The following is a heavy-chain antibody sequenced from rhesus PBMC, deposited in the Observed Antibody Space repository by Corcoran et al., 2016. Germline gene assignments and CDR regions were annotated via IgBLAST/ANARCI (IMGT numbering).Heavy chain of an antibody. J-gene: IGHJ3*01. D-gene: IGHD3-3*01. CDR2: ISYSGST. CDR1: GYSISSGYG. V-gene: IGHV4-122*02. Sequence: QLQLQESGPGLVKPSETLSLTCAVSGYSISSGYGWSWIRQPPGKGLEWIGYISYSGSTSYHPSLKSRVTISGDTSKNQFSLKLSSVTAADTAGYYCARLGVLQFLDWSPFDAFDFWGQGLRVTVSS. CDR3: ARLGVLQFLDWSPFDAFDF.